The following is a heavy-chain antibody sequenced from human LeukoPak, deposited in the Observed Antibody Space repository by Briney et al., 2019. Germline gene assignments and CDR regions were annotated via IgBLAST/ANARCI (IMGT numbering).Heavy chain of an antibody. CDR2: IYYSGST. CDR3: ARLGYYGSGSYGAIPYYYYYGMDV. V-gene: IGHV4-59*08. CDR1: GGSISSYY. Sequence: LETLSLTCTVSGGSISSYYWSWIRQPPGKGLEWIGYIYYSGSTNYNPSLKSRVTISVDTSKNQFSLKLSSVTAADTAVYYCARLGYYGSGSYGAIPYYYYYGMDVWGQGTTVTVSS. D-gene: IGHD3-10*01. J-gene: IGHJ6*02.